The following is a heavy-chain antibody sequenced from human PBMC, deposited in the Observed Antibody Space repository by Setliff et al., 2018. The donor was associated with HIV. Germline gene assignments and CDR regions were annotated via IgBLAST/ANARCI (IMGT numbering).Heavy chain of an antibody. V-gene: IGHV4-39*07. Sequence: PSETLSLTCTVSGGSISVSSHYWGWIRQPPGKGLEWIGSIYYSGSTSYNPSLKSRLTISVDTSKNQFSLKLDSVTAADTAVYYCARIIGSDISGAQYYVTGSAARPFDYWGQGTLVTVSS. J-gene: IGHJ4*02. CDR3: ARIIGSDISGAQYYVTGSAARPFDY. CDR2: IYYSGST. CDR1: GGSISVSSHY. D-gene: IGHD6-6*01.